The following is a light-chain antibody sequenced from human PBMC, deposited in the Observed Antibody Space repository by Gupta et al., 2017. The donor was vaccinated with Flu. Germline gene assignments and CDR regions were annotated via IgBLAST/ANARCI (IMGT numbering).Light chain of an antibody. CDR2: WGS. CDR3: KQTVQTPKT. V-gene: IGKV2-28*01. CDR1: QCRRHHNGNKY. Sequence: VTPGESASIYCRPSQCRRHHNGNKYLAWFLQKPGQSPQLLMYWGSTRAYGVPDRFSGRGSGTDFTLKISRGEAEDVGVYYCKQTVQTPKTFGQGTKVEIK. J-gene: IGKJ1*01.